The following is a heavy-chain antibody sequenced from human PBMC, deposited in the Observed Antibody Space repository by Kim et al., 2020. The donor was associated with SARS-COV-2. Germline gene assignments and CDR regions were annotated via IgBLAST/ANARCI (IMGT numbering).Heavy chain of an antibody. CDR3: ARDGAAGIDH. J-gene: IGHJ4*02. D-gene: IGHD3-10*01. Sequence: ASVKVSCKPSGYTFTSHYIHWVRQAPGQGLEWIGKIDPSDCSTNFAQKFQGRVTVARDTSTDTLYMDLNSLTSVDTAVYYCARDGAAGIDHWGQGTLVIVSS. CDR1: GYTFTSHY. CDR2: IDPSDCST. V-gene: IGHV1-46*01.